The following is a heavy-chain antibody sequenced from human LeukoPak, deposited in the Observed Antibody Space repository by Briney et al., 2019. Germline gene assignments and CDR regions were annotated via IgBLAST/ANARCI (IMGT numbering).Heavy chain of an antibody. CDR2: IYHSGST. CDR3: ARGYSSGWPYYYYYYMDV. CDR1: SGSISSSSYY. Sequence: PSETLSLTCTVSSGSISSSSYYWGWIRQPPGKGLEWIGSIYHSGSTYYNPSLKSRVTISVDTSKNQFSLKLSSVTAADTAVYYCARGYSSGWPYYYYYYMDVWGKGTTVTVSS. V-gene: IGHV4-39*07. J-gene: IGHJ6*03. D-gene: IGHD6-19*01.